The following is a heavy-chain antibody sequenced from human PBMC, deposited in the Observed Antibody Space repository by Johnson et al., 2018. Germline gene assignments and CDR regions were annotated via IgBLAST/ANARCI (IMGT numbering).Heavy chain of an antibody. CDR3: AKDGVPSKVARRGLYYSYYYMDV. Sequence: EVQLVESGGGLVKPGGSLRLSCAASGFTFSNAWMNWVRQAPGKGLEWVGRIKSKTDGGTTDYAAPVKGRFTISRDDSKNTLYLQMNSLKTEDTAVYYCAKDGVPSKVARRGLYYSYYYMDVWGKGTTVTVSS. D-gene: IGHD6-6*01. CDR1: GFTFSNAW. CDR2: IKSKTDGGTT. V-gene: IGHV3-15*07. J-gene: IGHJ6*03.